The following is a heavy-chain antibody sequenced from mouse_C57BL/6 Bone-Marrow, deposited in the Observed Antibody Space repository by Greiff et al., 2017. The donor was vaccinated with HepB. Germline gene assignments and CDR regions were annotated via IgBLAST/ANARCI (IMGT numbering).Heavy chain of an antibody. J-gene: IGHJ3*01. CDR1: GYTFTSYG. D-gene: IGHD4-1*01. V-gene: IGHV1-81*01. CDR2: IYPRSGNT. Sequence: VKLVESGAELARPGASVKLSCKASGYTFTSYGISWVKQRTGQGLEWIGEIYPRSGNTYYNEKFKGKATLTADKSSSTAYMELRSLTSEDSAVYFCARRTGPWFAYWGQGTLVTVSA. CDR3: ARRTGPWFAY.